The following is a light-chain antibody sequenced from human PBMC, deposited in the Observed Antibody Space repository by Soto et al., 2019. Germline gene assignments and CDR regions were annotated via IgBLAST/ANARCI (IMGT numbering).Light chain of an antibody. J-gene: IGKJ1*01. CDR3: QQDYSYPPT. Sequence: DIQMTQSPSTLSASVGDRVTITCRASQNINDYLAWYQQKPGKAPNLLIHSASTLQSGVPSNFSGSGSGTEFTLTISSLQPEDFATYYCQQDYSYPPTFGQGTKVDIK. CDR2: SAS. CDR1: QNINDY. V-gene: IGKV1-9*01.